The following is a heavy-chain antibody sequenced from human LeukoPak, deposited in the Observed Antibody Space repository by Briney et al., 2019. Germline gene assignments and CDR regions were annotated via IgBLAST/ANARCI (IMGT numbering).Heavy chain of an antibody. Sequence: PSETLSLTCTVSGGSISSSSYYWGWIRQPPGKGLEWIGSIYYSGSTYYNPSLKSRVTISVDTSKNQFSLKLSSVTAADTAVYYCASHGEQQLVYWGQGTLVTVSS. V-gene: IGHV4-39*01. CDR3: ASHGEQQLVY. CDR1: GGSISSSSYY. CDR2: IYYSGST. D-gene: IGHD6-13*01. J-gene: IGHJ4*02.